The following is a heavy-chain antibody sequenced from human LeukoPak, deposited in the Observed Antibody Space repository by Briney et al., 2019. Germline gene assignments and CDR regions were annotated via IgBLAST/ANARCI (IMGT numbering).Heavy chain of an antibody. Sequence: PGGALRLSCVASGFTFSDYTRHWGRRAPGKALGWVGRIKSKTDGGTTDYAAPVKGRGTISRDDSKNTLYLQMNSLKTEDTAVYYCTTEPSGAYVLSDYWGQGTLVTVSS. J-gene: IGHJ4*02. CDR3: TTEPSGAYVLSDY. CDR1: GFTFSDYT. CDR2: IKSKTDGGTT. V-gene: IGHV3-15*01. D-gene: IGHD2/OR15-2a*01.